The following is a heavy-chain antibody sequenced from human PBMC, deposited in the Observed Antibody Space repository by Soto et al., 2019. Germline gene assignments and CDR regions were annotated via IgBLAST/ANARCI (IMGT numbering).Heavy chain of an antibody. CDR2: VSKSGYT. V-gene: IGHV3-21*01. J-gene: IGHJ4*02. D-gene: IGHD2-2*01. CDR3: AREDSIIIPAVSDF. Sequence: PGGSLRLSCAFSGCTFSNYCINWVRQAPGKGLEWISSVSKSGYTYYSDSVKGRFTISRDNAKNSVSLQMNTRRAEDTAVYYCAREDSIIIPAVSDFWGPGNLVTVSS. CDR1: GCTFSNYC.